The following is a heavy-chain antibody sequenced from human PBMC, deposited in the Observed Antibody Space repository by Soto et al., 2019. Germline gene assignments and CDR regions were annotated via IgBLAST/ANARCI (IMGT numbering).Heavy chain of an antibody. D-gene: IGHD3-16*01. CDR3: AREDGGSDY. CDR2: ISYDGSNK. Sequence: QVQLVESGGGVVQPGRSLRLSCAASGFTFSSYAMHWVRQAPGKGLEWVAVISYDGSNKYYADSVKGQFTISRDNSKNTLYLRMNSLRAEDPAVYYCAREDGGSDYWGQGTLVTVSS. J-gene: IGHJ4*02. CDR1: GFTFSSYA. V-gene: IGHV3-30-3*01.